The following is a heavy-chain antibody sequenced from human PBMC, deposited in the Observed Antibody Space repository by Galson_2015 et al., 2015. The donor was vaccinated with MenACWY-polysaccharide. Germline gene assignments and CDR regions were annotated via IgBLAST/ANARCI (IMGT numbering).Heavy chain of an antibody. V-gene: IGHV3-48*02. D-gene: IGHD5-12*01. Sequence: SLRLSCAASGFTFSYYNMDWVRQAPGKGLEWVSYISSTSSAIYYADSVKGRFTISRDNAKNSLYLQMNSLRDEDTANYYCARDNMVAGAVDIWGQGTMVAVSS. CDR1: GFTFSYYN. J-gene: IGHJ3*02. CDR3: ARDNMVAGAVDI. CDR2: ISSTSSAI.